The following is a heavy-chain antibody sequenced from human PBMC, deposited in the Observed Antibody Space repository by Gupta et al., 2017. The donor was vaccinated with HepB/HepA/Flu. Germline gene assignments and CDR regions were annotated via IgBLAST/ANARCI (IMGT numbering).Heavy chain of an antibody. V-gene: IGHV3-53*01. D-gene: IGHD6-25*01. CDR2: IYSGGET. J-gene: IGHJ2*01. CDR3: ARGRVSGPGWYFDL. CDR1: DFTVSSKY. Sequence: EVQLVESGGGLIQPGGSLRLSCAASDFTVSSKYMNWVRQAPGKGLEWVSVIYSGGETYYADSVKGRFTISRDTSKNTLYLQMNSLRADDTAVYYCARGRVSGPGWYFDLWGRGTLVTVSS.